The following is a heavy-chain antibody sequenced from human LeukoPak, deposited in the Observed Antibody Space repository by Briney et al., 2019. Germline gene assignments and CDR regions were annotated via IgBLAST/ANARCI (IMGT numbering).Heavy chain of an antibody. CDR1: GDSIRNYF. D-gene: IGHD3-22*01. CDR2: IYYSGST. V-gene: IGHV4-59*06. Sequence: PSETLSLTCSVSGDSIRNYFWSWIRQPAGKGLEWIGYIYYSGSTYYNPSLKSRVTISVDTSKNQFSLKLSSVTAADTAVYYCARSTYYYDSSASPEFDYWGQGTLVTVSS. J-gene: IGHJ4*02. CDR3: ARSTYYYDSSASPEFDY.